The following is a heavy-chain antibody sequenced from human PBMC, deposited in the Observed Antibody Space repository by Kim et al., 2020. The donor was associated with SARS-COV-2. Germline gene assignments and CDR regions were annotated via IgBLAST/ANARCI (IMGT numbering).Heavy chain of an antibody. Sequence: DSVKGRFTISRDNAKNSLYLQMNSLGAEDTAVYYCARDLGGMDYGDYVDYWGQGTLVTVSS. CDR3: ARDLGGMDYGDYVDY. J-gene: IGHJ4*02. V-gene: IGHV3-7*01. D-gene: IGHD4-17*01.